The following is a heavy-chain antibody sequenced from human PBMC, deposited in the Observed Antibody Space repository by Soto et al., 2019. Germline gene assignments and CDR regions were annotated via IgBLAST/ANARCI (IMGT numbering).Heavy chain of an antibody. D-gene: IGHD3-22*01. Sequence: EVQLVESGGGLVQPGGSLRLSCAASGFTVSSNYMSWVRQAPGKGLEWVSVIYSGGSTYYADSVKGRFTISRHNSKNTLYLQMNRLRAEDTAVYYCAREKLSYDSSWGQGTLVTVSS. CDR3: AREKLSYDSS. CDR1: GFTVSSNY. J-gene: IGHJ4*02. CDR2: IYSGGST. V-gene: IGHV3-53*04.